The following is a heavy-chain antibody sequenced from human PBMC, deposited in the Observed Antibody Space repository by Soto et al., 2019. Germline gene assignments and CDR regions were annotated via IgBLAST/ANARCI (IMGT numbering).Heavy chain of an antibody. V-gene: IGHV3-9*01. CDR2: ISWNSGSI. CDR3: APGEGFDY. J-gene: IGHJ4*02. CDR1: GFTFSDYA. Sequence: PGGSLRLSCAASGFTFSDYAMHWVRQAPGKGLEWVSGISWNSGSIGYADSVKGRFTISRGNAKNSLYLQMNSLRAEDTALYYCAPGEGFDYWGQGTLVTVSS.